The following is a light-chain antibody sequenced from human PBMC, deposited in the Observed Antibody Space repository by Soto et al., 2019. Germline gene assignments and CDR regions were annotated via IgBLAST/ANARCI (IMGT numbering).Light chain of an antibody. J-gene: IGKJ1*01. CDR2: DAS. V-gene: IGKV3-20*01. Sequence: DIVMTQSPATLSLSPGEIATLSCRASQSVSTFLAWYQHKPGQAPRLLIYDASNRATGIPDRFRGSGSGTDFTLTVSRLEPEDFAVYYCQQYGSSGTFGQGTKVDIK. CDR3: QQYGSSGT. CDR1: QSVSTF.